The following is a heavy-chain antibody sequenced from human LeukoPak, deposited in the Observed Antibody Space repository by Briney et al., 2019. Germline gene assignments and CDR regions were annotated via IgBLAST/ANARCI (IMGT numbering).Heavy chain of an antibody. V-gene: IGHV4-61*01. CDR3: AREDPGDMGASDNYFDY. CDR2: IYYSGST. Sequence: SETLSLTCTVSGVSVSSGSYYWSWIRQPPGKGLEWIGYIYYSGSTNYNPSLKSRVTISVDTSKNQFSLKLSSVTAADTAVYYCAREDPGDMGASDNYFDYWGQGTLVTVSS. D-gene: IGHD1-26*01. J-gene: IGHJ4*02. CDR1: GVSVSSGSYY.